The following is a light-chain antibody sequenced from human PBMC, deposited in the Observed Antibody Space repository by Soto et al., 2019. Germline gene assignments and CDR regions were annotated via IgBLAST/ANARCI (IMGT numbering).Light chain of an antibody. J-gene: IGLJ1*01. Sequence: QSVLTQPASVSGSPGQSITISCTGTSSDVGLYNFVSWYQQHPGKAPKLMIYEVSNRPSGVSNRFSGSKSGNTASLTIFGLQAEDEADYYCNSYTSSSTQVFGTGTRSPS. CDR2: EVS. V-gene: IGLV2-14*01. CDR1: SSDVGLYNF. CDR3: NSYTSSSTQV.